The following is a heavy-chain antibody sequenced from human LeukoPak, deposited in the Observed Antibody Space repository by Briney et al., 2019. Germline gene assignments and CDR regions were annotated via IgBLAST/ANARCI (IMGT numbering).Heavy chain of an antibody. CDR1: GGSISSSS. J-gene: IGHJ4*02. D-gene: IGHD6-19*01. V-gene: IGHV3-30*18. Sequence: LSLTCTVSGGSISSSSYYWGWIRQPPGKGLEWVAVISVYESHKYYADSVKGRFTLSRDNSKNTLYLQMNSLTTEDTAVYYCAKDQGTGFSDFDYWGRGTLVTVSS. CDR3: AKDQGTGFSDFDY. CDR2: ISVYESHK.